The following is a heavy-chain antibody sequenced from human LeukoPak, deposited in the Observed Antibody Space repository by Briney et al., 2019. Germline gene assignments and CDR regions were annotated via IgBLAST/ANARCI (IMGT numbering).Heavy chain of an antibody. D-gene: IGHD3-3*01. CDR1: GYTFTGYY. J-gene: IGHJ4*02. CDR3: ARDYHLRFLEWLLFL. V-gene: IGHV1-2*02. Sequence: ASVKVSCKASGYTFTGYYMHWVRRAPGQGLEWMGWINPNSGGTNYAQKFQGRVTMTRDTSISTAYMELSRLRSDDTAVYYCARDYHLRFLEWLLFLWGQGTLVTVSS. CDR2: INPNSGGT.